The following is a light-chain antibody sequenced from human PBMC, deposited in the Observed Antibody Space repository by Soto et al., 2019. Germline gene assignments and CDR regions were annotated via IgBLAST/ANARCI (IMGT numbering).Light chain of an antibody. CDR3: NSYTTSGTLYV. CDR2: GVT. V-gene: IGLV2-14*01. Sequence: QSVLTQPASVSGSPGQSITMSCTGSSSDFNDDKYVSWYQQQPGKGPNLLLYGVTNRPSGVSNRFSGSKSGNTASLTISGLQVEDEADYYCNSYTTSGTLYVFGTGTKVTV. J-gene: IGLJ1*01. CDR1: SSDFNDDKY.